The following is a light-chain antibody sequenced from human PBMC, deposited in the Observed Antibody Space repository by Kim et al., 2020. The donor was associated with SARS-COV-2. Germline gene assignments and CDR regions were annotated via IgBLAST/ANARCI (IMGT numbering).Light chain of an antibody. V-gene: IGLV3-9*01. CDR3: QVWDSSTGV. CDR1: NIGSKN. J-gene: IGLJ3*02. Sequence: SYELTQPLSVSVALGQTARITCGGNNIGSKNVHWYQQKPGQAPVLVIYRDGNRPSGIPERFSGSNSGNTATLTISRAQAGDEADYYCQVWDSSTGVFGGG. CDR2: RDG.